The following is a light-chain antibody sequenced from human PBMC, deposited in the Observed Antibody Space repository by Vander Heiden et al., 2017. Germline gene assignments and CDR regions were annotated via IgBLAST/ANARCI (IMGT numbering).Light chain of an antibody. CDR1: ALPKQY. Sequence: SYKLTQPPSVSVSPGQTARITCSGDALPKQYAFWYQQKPGQAPVLVMYKDRERSSGIPDRFSGSSSGTTVTLTISGVQAEDEADYYCQSADSSGADVVFGGGTKLTVL. CDR2: KDR. V-gene: IGLV3-25*03. J-gene: IGLJ2*01. CDR3: QSADSSGADVV.